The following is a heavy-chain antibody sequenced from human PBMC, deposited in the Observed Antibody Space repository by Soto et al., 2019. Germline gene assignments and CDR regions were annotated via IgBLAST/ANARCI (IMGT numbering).Heavy chain of an antibody. J-gene: IGHJ4*02. D-gene: IGHD2-2*01. Sequence: ASVKVSSKASGYTLTSYAMHWVRQAPGQRLEWMGWINAGNGNTKYSQKFQGRVTITRDTSASTAYMELSSLRSEDTAVYYCAREGDVVVPAALDYWGQGTLVTVSS. CDR1: GYTLTSYA. CDR2: INAGNGNT. V-gene: IGHV1-3*01. CDR3: AREGDVVVPAALDY.